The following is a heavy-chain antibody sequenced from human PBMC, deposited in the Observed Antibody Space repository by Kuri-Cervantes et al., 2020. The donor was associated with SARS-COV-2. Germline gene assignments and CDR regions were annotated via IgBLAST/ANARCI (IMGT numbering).Heavy chain of an antibody. D-gene: IGHD6-19*01. J-gene: IGHJ6*02. CDR2: ISSSSSYI. V-gene: IGHV3-21*01. Sequence: GGSLRLSCAASGFTFSSYAMNWVRQAPGKGLEWVSSISSSSSYIYYADSVKGRFTISRDNAKNSLYLQMNSLRAEDTAVYYCARSGSGWMDVWGQGTTVTVSS. CDR3: ARSGSGWMDV. CDR1: GFTFSSYA.